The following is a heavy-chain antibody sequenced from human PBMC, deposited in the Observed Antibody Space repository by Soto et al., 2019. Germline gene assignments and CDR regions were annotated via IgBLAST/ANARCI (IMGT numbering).Heavy chain of an antibody. CDR2: INPNGGST. Sequence: VRLVQSGAELKKPGASVKVSCKASGYIFTNYYIHWVRQAPGQGHEWMAIINPNGGSTNCAQEFQGRITLTRDTSTSTVYMDLSSLTAEDTAVYYCARGLYSGDIWGQGTLVTVSS. J-gene: IGHJ4*02. V-gene: IGHV1-46*01. CDR1: GYIFTNYY. CDR3: ARGLYSGDI. D-gene: IGHD2-21*01.